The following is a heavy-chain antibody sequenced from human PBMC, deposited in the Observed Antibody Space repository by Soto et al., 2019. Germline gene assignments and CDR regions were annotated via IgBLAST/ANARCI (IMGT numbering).Heavy chain of an antibody. D-gene: IGHD3-22*01. CDR2: MDPSESYT. V-gene: IGHV5-10-1*01. CDR1: GYSFTSYW. J-gene: IGHJ4*02. CDR3: ARQIYDSDTGPNFQYYFDS. Sequence: GESLKISCKGSGYSFTSYWISWVRQMPGKGLEWMGRMDPSESYTNYSPSFQGHVTLSVTKSITTVFLQWSSLRASDTAMYYCARQIYDSDTGPNFQYYFDSWGQGTPVTVSS.